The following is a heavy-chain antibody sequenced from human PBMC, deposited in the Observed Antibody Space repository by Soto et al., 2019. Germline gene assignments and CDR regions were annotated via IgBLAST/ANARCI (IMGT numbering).Heavy chain of an antibody. J-gene: IGHJ3*02. Sequence: WSLRLSCAASGFTFSSYSMNWVRQAPGKGLEWVSSISSSSSYIYYADSVKGRFTISRDNAKNSLYLQMNSLRAEDTAVYYCARDRIAAAGYDAFDIWGQGTMVTV. V-gene: IGHV3-21*01. CDR3: ARDRIAAAGYDAFDI. CDR2: ISSSSSYI. CDR1: GFTFSSYS. D-gene: IGHD6-13*01.